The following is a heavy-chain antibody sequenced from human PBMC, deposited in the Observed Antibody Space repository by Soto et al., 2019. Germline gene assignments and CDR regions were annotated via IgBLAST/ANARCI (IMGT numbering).Heavy chain of an antibody. CDR2: INPSGGST. CDR3: ARDSYGSGSYLFDY. J-gene: IGHJ4*02. V-gene: IGHV1-46*01. Sequence: DSWKVSCKASGYTFTSYYMHGVRQATGQGLEWMGIINPSGGSTSYAQKFQGRVTMTRDTSTSTVYMELSSLRSEDTAVYYCARDSYGSGSYLFDYWGQGTLVTVSS. D-gene: IGHD3-10*01. CDR1: GYTFTSYY.